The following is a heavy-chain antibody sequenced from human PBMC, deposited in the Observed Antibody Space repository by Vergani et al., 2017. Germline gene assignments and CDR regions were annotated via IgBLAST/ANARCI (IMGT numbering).Heavy chain of an antibody. J-gene: IGHJ5*02. CDR3: AREGGSGRAARNWFDP. CDR1: GYTFTGYY. V-gene: IGHV1-2*02. D-gene: IGHD6-6*01. CDR2: INPNSGGT. Sequence: QVQLVQSGAEVKKPGAPVKVSCKASGYTFTGYYMHWVRQAPGQGLEWMGWINPNSGGTNYAQKFQGRVTMTRDTSISTAYMELSRLRSDDTAVYFWAREGGSGRAARNWFDPWGQGTLVTVSS.